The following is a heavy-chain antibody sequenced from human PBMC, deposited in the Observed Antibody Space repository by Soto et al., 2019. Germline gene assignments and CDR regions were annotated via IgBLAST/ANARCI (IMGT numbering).Heavy chain of an antibody. D-gene: IGHD2-2*01. CDR1: GFTFSSYA. V-gene: IGHV3-30-3*01. J-gene: IGHJ4*02. Sequence: QVQLVESGGGVVQPGRSLRLSCAASGFTFSSYAMHWVRQAPGKGLEWVAVISYDGSNKYYADSVKGRFTISRDNSKNTLYLQMNSLRAEDTAVYYCARDGGFILVPAAMPGDYWGQGTLVTVSS. CDR2: ISYDGSNK. CDR3: ARDGGFILVPAAMPGDY.